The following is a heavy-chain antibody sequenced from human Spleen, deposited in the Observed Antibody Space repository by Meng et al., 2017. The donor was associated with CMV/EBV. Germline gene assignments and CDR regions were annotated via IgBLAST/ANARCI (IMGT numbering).Heavy chain of an antibody. V-gene: IGHV1-69-2*01. CDR2: VDPEDGET. CDR3: ATVPAAINWFDP. J-gene: IGHJ5*02. CDR1: GYAFTDYY. D-gene: IGHD2-2*02. Sequence: CEVSGYAFTDYYMHWVKQAPGKGLEWMGLVDPEDGETIYAEKFQGRVTITADTSTDTAYMELSSLRSEDTAVYYCATVPAAINWFDPWGQGTLVTVSS.